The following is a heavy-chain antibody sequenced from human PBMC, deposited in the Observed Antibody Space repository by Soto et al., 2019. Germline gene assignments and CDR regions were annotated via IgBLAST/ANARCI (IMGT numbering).Heavy chain of an antibody. D-gene: IGHD6-19*01. CDR1: GGSFSGYY. Sequence: SETLSLTCAVYGGSFSGYYWSWIRQPPGKGLEWIGEINHSGSTNYNPSLKSRVTISVDTSKNQFSLKLSSVTAADTAVYYCARGASRSSSGWYLLWGQGTLVTVSS. CDR2: INHSGST. CDR3: ARGASRSSSGWYLL. V-gene: IGHV4-34*01. J-gene: IGHJ4*02.